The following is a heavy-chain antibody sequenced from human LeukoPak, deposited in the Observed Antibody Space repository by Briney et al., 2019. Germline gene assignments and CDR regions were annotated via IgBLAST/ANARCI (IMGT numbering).Heavy chain of an antibody. Sequence: ASVKVSCKTSGYTFTGYYMHWVRQAPGQGLEWMGWINPNSGGTNYAQKFQGRVTMTRDTSISTAYMELSRLRSDDTAVYYCAREVSPYGDYKTGYDAFDIWGQGTMVTVSS. CDR2: INPNSGGT. J-gene: IGHJ3*02. CDR3: AREVSPYGDYKTGYDAFDI. CDR1: GYTFTGYY. D-gene: IGHD4-17*01. V-gene: IGHV1-2*02.